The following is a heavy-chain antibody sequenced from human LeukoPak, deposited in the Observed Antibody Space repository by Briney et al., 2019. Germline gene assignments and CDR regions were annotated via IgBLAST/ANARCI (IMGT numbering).Heavy chain of an antibody. CDR1: GYSFTSYW. CDR2: IYPGDSDT. D-gene: IGHD3-3*01. CDR3: ARHRYGGGYDFWSGYSDYYYMDV. V-gene: IGHV5-51*01. Sequence: GESLKISCKGSGYSFTSYWIGWVRQMPGKGLEWMGIIYPGDSDTSYSPSFQGQVTISADKSISTAYLQWSSLKASDTAMYYCARHRYGGGYDFWSGYSDYYYMDVWGKGTTVTVSS. J-gene: IGHJ6*03.